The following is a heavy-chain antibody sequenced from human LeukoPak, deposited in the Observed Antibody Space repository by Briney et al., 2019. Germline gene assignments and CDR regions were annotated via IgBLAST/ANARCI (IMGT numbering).Heavy chain of an antibody. D-gene: IGHD6-19*01. J-gene: IGHJ4*02. CDR3: ARDRLGIAVAGTLFDY. CDR1: GFTFSSYS. Sequence: GGSLKLSCAASGFTFSSYSMNWVRQAPGKGLEWVSSISSSSSYIYYADSVKGRFTISRDNAKNSLYLQMNSLRAEDTAVYYCARDRLGIAVAGTLFDYWGQGTLVTVSS. CDR2: ISSSSSYI. V-gene: IGHV3-21*04.